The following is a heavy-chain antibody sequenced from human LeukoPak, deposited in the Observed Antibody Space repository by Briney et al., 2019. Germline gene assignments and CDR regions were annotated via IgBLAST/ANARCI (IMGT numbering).Heavy chain of an antibody. CDR3: VRGGPGGSYFDY. CDR1: GFTFSIYW. V-gene: IGHV3-74*01. CDR2: IINDGSDT. D-gene: IGHD1-26*01. J-gene: IGHJ4*02. Sequence: GGSLRLSCAASGFTFSIYWMHWVRQAPGKGPVWVSRIINDGSDTIYADSVKGRFTISRDNAKNTLYLQMNSLRDEDTAVYYCVRGGPGGSYFDYRGQGTLVTVSS.